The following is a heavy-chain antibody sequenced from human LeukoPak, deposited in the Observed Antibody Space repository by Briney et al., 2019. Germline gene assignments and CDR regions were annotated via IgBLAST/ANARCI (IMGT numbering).Heavy chain of an antibody. V-gene: IGHV3-21*01. Sequence: GGSLRLSCAASGFTFSSYAMSWVRQAPGKGLEWVSSISSSSSSYIYYADSVKGRFTISRDNAKNSLYLQMNSLRAEDTAVYYCAREYYDSSGYRYFDYWGQGTLVTVSS. D-gene: IGHD3-22*01. CDR1: GFTFSSYA. CDR2: ISSSSSSYI. CDR3: AREYYDSSGYRYFDY. J-gene: IGHJ4*02.